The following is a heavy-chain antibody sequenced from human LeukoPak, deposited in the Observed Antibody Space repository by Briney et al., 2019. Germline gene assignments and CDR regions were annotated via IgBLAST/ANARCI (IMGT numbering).Heavy chain of an antibody. CDR2: VYTAGST. CDR1: GFTVSNNH. D-gene: IGHD6-13*01. V-gene: IGHV3-53*01. J-gene: IGHJ4*02. CDR3: ARGYSSTWNYFDY. Sequence: GGSLRLSCAASGFTVSNNHMTWVRQAPGKGLEWVSVVYTAGSTYYADSVKGRFTISRDNSKNTVYLQMNSLRVGDTAVYYCARGYSSTWNYFDYWGPGILVTVSS.